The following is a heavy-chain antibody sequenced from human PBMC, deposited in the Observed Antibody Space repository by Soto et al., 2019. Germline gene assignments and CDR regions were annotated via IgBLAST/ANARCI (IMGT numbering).Heavy chain of an antibody. CDR3: ARGYDFWSGYSDYYYMDV. J-gene: IGHJ6*03. V-gene: IGHV3-30-3*01. D-gene: IGHD3-3*01. CDR2: ISYDGSNK. Sequence: GGSLRLSCAASGFTFSSYAMHGVRQAPGKGLEWVAVISYDGSNKYYADSVKGRFTISRDNSKNTLYLQMNSLRAEDTAVYYCARGYDFWSGYSDYYYMDVWGKGTTVTVSS. CDR1: GFTFSSYA.